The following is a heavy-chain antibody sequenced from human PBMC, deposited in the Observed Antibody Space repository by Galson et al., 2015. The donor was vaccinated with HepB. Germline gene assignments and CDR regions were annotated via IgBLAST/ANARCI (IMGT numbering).Heavy chain of an antibody. CDR3: ARGRAVVGRGWNDYFDY. J-gene: IGHJ4*02. D-gene: IGHD6-19*01. V-gene: IGHV3-30*04. CDR1: GFTFSSAA. Sequence: SLRLSCAASGFTFSSAAIHWVRQAPGKGLEWVAVISYDGSRKYYADSVKGRLTISRDNSRNTLSLQMNSLTTEDSAVYYCARGRAVVGRGWNDYFDYWGQGTLVTVSS. CDR2: ISYDGSRK.